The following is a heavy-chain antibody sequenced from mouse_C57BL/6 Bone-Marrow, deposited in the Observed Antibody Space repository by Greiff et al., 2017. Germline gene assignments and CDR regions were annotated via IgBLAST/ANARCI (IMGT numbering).Heavy chain of an antibody. CDR2: IDPETGGT. D-gene: IGHD1-1*01. V-gene: IGHV1-15*01. Sequence: VQLQESGAELVRPGASVTLSCKASGYTFTDYEMHWVKQTPVHGLEWIGAIDPETGGTAYNEKFKGKAILTADKSSSTAYMELRSLTSEDSAVYYCTRVLRGFAYWGQGTLVTVSA. J-gene: IGHJ3*01. CDR3: TRVLRGFAY. CDR1: GYTFTDYE.